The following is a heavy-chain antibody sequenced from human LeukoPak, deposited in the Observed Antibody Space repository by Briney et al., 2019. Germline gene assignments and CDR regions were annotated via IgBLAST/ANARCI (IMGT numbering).Heavy chain of an antibody. CDR2: INSDGSST. CDR3: ASRTLWFGELSGGMDV. J-gene: IGHJ6*02. CDR1: GFTFSSYW. D-gene: IGHD3-10*01. V-gene: IGHV3-74*01. Sequence: PGGSLRLSCAASGFTFSSYWMHWVRQAPGKGLVWVSRINSDGSSTSYADSVKGRFTISRDNAKNTLYLQMNSLRAEDTAVYYCASRTLWFGELSGGMDVWGQGTTVTVSS.